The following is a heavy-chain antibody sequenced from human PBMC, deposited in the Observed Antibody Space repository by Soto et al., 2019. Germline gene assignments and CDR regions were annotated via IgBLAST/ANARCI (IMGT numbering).Heavy chain of an antibody. CDR1: GFSFSSYA. D-gene: IGHD6-6*01. Sequence: VGSLRLSCAASGFSFSSYAMHWVRQAPGKGLQWVALIWFDGSKKYYADSVKGRFTISRDSSKNTLDLQMNSLRDEDTALYYCAKGARSSYYYGLDVWGQGTTVTVSS. CDR3: AKGARSSYYYGLDV. CDR2: IWFDGSKK. V-gene: IGHV3-33*06. J-gene: IGHJ6*02.